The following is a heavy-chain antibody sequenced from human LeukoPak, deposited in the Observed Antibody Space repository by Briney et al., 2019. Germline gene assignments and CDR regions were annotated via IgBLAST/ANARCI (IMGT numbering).Heavy chain of an antibody. J-gene: IGHJ4*02. CDR1: GGTVSSYA. CDR2: IIPIFGTA. V-gene: IGHV1-69*05. D-gene: IGHD3-22*01. CDR3: ARVSNDYYDSSGYYYLDY. Sequence: GASVKVSCKASGGTVSSYAISWVRQAPGQGLEWMGGIIPIFGTANYAQKFQGRVTITTDESTSTAYMELSSLRSEDTAVYYCARVSNDYYDSSGYYYLDYWGQRTLVTVSS.